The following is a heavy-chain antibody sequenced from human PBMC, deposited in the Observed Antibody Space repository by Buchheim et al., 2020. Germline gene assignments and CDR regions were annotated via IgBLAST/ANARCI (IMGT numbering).Heavy chain of an antibody. D-gene: IGHD6-13*01. Sequence: QVQLQQWGAGLLKPSETLSLTCAVYGGSFSGYYWSWICQPPGKGLEWIGEINHSGSTNYNPSLKSRVTISIDTSKHQFSLKWTSVTATDTAVYYWASSSWYYNTWFDPWGQGTL. CDR3: ASSSWYYNTWFDP. CDR1: GGSFSGYY. V-gene: IGHV4-34*01. CDR2: INHSGST. J-gene: IGHJ5*02.